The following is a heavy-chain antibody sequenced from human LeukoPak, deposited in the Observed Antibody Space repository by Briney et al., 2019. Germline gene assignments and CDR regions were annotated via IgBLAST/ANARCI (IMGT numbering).Heavy chain of an antibody. J-gene: IGHJ6*02. CDR2: TIPIFGTA. D-gene: IGHD6-13*01. Sequence: PVASVKVSCKASGGTFSSYAISWVRQAPGQGLEWMGGTIPIFGTANYAQKFQGRVTITADESTSTAYMELSSLRSEDTAVYYCARAVVHRTAAGTYYYYGMDVWGQGTTVTVSS. CDR1: GGTFSSYA. V-gene: IGHV1-69*01. CDR3: ARAVVHRTAAGTYYYYGMDV.